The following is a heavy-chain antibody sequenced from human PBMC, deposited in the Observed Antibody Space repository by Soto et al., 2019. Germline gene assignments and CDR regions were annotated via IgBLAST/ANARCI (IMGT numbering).Heavy chain of an antibody. CDR1: GFTFSNAW. V-gene: IGHV3-15*01. J-gene: IGHJ6*02. CDR2: IKSKTDGGTT. CDR3: TTDFSDCSGGSCYVYYYYGMDV. Sequence: GGSLRLSCAASGFTFSNAWMSWVRQAPGKGLEWVGRIKSKTDGGTTDYAAPVKGRFTISRGDSKNTLYLQMNSLKTEDTAVYYCTTDFSDCSGGSCYVYYYYGMDVWGQGTTVTVSS. D-gene: IGHD2-15*01.